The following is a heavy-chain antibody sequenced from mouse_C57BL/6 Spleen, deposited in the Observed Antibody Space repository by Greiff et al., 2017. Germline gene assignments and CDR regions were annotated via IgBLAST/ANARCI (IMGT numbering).Heavy chain of an antibody. D-gene: IGHD2-5*01. Sequence: VQLQQSGAELAKPGASVKMSCKASGYTFTSYSMHWVKQRPGQGLEWIGYINPSSGYTKYNQKFKDKDTLTADKSSRTAYMQLSSLTSEDSAVYYCARGVGESNEDWYFDVWGKGTTVTVSS. CDR3: ARGVGESNEDWYFDV. CDR1: GYTFTSYS. CDR2: INPSSGYT. J-gene: IGHJ1*03. V-gene: IGHV1-4*01.